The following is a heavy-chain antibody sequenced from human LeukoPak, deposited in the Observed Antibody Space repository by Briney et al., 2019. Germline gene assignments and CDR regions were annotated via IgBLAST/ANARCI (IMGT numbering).Heavy chain of an antibody. CDR1: GYTFTSYG. V-gene: IGHV1-18*04. D-gene: IGHD3-10*01. CDR3: AREVVPNYYGSGSASDYYYYYYGMDV. CDR2: ISAYNGNT. Sequence: ASVKVSCKASGYTFTSYGISWVRQAPGQGLEWMGWISAYNGNTNYAQKLQGRVTMTTDTSTSTAYMELRSLRSDDTAVYYCAREVVPNYYGSGSASDYYYYYYGMDVWGKGTTVTVSS. J-gene: IGHJ6*04.